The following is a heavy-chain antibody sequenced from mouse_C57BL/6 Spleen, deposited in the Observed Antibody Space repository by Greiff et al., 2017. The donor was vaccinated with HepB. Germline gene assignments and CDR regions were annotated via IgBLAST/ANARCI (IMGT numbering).Heavy chain of an antibody. J-gene: IGHJ4*01. Sequence: EVKLQESGPELVKPGASVKIPCKASGYTFTDYNMDWVKQSHGKSLEWIGDINPNNGGTIYNQKFKGKATLTVDKSSSTAYMELRSLTSEDTAVYYCARGKLYYSNYDYAMDYWGQGTSVTVSS. CDR1: GYTFTDYN. V-gene: IGHV1-18*01. CDR3: ARGKLYYSNYDYAMDY. D-gene: IGHD2-5*01. CDR2: INPNNGGT.